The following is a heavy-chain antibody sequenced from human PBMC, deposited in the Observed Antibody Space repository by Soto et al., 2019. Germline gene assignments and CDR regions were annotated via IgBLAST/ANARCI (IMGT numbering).Heavy chain of an antibody. J-gene: IGHJ6*02. V-gene: IGHV3-33*01. CDR1: GFTFSSYG. CDR3: ARKYGSGPRDYYYYGMDV. D-gene: IGHD3-10*01. CDR2: IWYDGSNK. Sequence: QVQLVESGGGMVQPGRSLRLSCAASGFTFSSYGMHWVRQAPGKGLEWVAVIWYDGSNKYYADSVKGRFTISRDNSKNPLYLQMNSLRAEDTAVYYCARKYGSGPRDYYYYGMDVWGQGTTVTVSS.